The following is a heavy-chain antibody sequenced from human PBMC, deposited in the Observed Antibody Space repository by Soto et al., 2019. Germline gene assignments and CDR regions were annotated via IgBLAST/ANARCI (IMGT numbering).Heavy chain of an antibody. J-gene: IGHJ6*02. CDR3: ARIPQGGSHPLQYYGMDV. CDR2: IRSSSDSI. V-gene: IGHV3-48*04. CDR1: GFTFRTYN. D-gene: IGHD3-16*01. Sequence: GGSLRLSCTVSGFTFRTYNINWVRQAPGRGLEWLSYIRSSSDSIYYADSVKGRFTISRDNAKNSLYLQMNSLRAEDTAVYYCARIPQGGSHPLQYYGMDVWGQGTTVTVSS.